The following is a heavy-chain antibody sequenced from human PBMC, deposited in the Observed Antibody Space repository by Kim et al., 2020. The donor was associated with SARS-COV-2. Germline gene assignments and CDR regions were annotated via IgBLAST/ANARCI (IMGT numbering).Heavy chain of an antibody. V-gene: IGHV3-30*18. J-gene: IGHJ6*02. D-gene: IGHD3-3*01. CDR1: GFIFSTYG. CDR2: ISYDGRNE. Sequence: GGSLRLSCAASGFIFSTYGMHWVRQAPGKGLEWVAVISYDGRNEYFADSVKGRFTISRDNSKNRLFLQMNSLRAEETAVYYCAKGRSPDFWSGTVYYYYAMDVWGQGTTVTVSS. CDR3: AKGRSPDFWSGTVYYYYAMDV.